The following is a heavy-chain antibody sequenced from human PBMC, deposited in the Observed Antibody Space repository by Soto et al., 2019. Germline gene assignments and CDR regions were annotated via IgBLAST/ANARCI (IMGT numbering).Heavy chain of an antibody. D-gene: IGHD2-15*01. CDR1: GFTFSSYW. CDR3: AKGGARGLQKIVVVVAAFRRDAFDI. Sequence: PGGSLRLSCAASGFTFSSYWMHWVRQAPGKGLGWVSAISSDGSSTYYADSVKGRFTISRDNSKNTLYLQMNSLRAEDTAVYYCAKGGARGLQKIVVVVAAFRRDAFDIWGQGTMVTVSS. J-gene: IGHJ3*02. CDR2: ISSDGSST. V-gene: IGHV3-23*01.